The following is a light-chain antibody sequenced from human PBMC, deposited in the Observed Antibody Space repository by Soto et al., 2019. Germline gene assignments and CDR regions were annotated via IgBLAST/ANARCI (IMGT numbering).Light chain of an antibody. Sequence: QSVLTQPASVSGSPGQSITISCTGTSSDVGAYNYVSWYQQHPGKAPKVMIYDVSNRPSGISNRFSGSKSGNTASLTISGLQAEDAADYYCSSRTSATTVVFGGGTKLTVL. J-gene: IGLJ3*02. CDR3: SSRTSATTVV. CDR2: DVS. V-gene: IGLV2-14*01. CDR1: SSDVGAYNY.